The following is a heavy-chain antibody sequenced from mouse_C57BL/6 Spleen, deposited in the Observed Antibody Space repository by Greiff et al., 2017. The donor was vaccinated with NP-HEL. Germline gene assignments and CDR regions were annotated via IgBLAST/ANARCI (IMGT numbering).Heavy chain of an antibody. V-gene: IGHV1-64*01. CDR2: IHPNSGST. CDR3: ARSGSGYSSMDY. CDR1: GYTFTSYW. D-gene: IGHD3-1*01. J-gene: IGHJ4*01. Sequence: VQLQQPGAELVKPGASVQLSCKASGYTFTSYWMHWVKQRPGQGLEWIGMIHPNSGSTNYNEKFKSKATLTVDKSSSTAYMQLSSLTSEDSAVYYCARSGSGYSSMDYWGQGTSVTVSS.